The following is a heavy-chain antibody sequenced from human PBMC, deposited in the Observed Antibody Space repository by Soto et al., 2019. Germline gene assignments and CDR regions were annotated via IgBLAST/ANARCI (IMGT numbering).Heavy chain of an antibody. V-gene: IGHV4-59*08. Sequence: SETLSLTCTVSGGSISSYYWSWIRQPPGKGLEWIGYIYYSGSTNYNPSLKSRVTISVDTSKNQFSLKLSSVTAADTAVYYCARHLGTVTTVWWFDPWGQGTLVTVSS. CDR3: ARHLGTVTTVWWFDP. CDR1: GGSISSYY. CDR2: IYYSGST. J-gene: IGHJ5*02. D-gene: IGHD4-17*01.